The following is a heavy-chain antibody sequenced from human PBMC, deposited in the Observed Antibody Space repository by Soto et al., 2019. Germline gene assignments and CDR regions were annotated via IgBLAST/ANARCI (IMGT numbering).Heavy chain of an antibody. V-gene: IGHV1-46*01. J-gene: IGHJ4*02. CDR1: GYTFTSYY. CDR2: INPSGGST. Sequence: ASVKVSCKAFGYTFTSYYMHWVRQAPGQGLEWMGIINPSGGSTNYAQRFQGRVTITRDTSASTAYMELSSLRSEDTAVYYCARGPGGPDGPGDYWGQGTLVTSP. CDR3: ARGPGGPDGPGDY. D-gene: IGHD2-15*01.